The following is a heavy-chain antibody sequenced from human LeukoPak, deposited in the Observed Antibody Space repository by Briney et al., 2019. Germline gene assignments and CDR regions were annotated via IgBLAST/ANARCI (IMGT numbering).Heavy chain of an antibody. J-gene: IGHJ5*02. Sequence: SETLSLTCTVSGGSIISAGYYWSWVRQPAGRAPEWIGRIYSTGRTNYNPSLKGRVTISVDTSKNQFSLKLMSVTAADTAVYYCVKDGGHTALDPWGQGTQVTVSS. D-gene: IGHD3-16*01. CDR1: GGSIISAGYY. V-gene: IGHV4-61*02. CDR2: IYSTGRT. CDR3: VKDGGHTALDP.